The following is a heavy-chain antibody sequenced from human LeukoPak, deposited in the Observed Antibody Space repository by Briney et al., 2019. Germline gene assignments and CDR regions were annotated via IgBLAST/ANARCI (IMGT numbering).Heavy chain of an antibody. CDR2: IYYSGST. J-gene: IGHJ6*03. CDR1: GGSISNYY. D-gene: IGHD3-10*01. CDR3: ARASAASGSYYPNAPYYYYMDV. V-gene: IGHV4-59*01. Sequence: SETLSLTCTVSGGSISNYYWSWIRQPPEKGLEWIGYIYYSGSTNYNPSLKSRVTISVDTSKNQFSMKLSSVTAADTAVYYCARASAASGSYYPNAPYYYYMDVWGKGTTVTISS.